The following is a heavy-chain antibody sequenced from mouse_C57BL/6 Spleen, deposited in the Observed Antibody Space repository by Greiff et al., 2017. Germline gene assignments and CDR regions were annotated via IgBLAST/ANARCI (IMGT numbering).Heavy chain of an antibody. V-gene: IGHV1-61*01. D-gene: IGHD1-1*01. J-gene: IGHJ4*01. CDR3: ARGYYGSRVYAMDY. CDR1: GYTFTSYW. CDR2: IYPSDSET. Sequence: QVQLQQPGAELVRPGSSVKLSCKASGYTFTSYWMDWVKQRPGQGLEWIGNIYPSDSETHYNQKFKDKATLTVDKSSSTAYMQLSSLTSEDSAVYYCARGYYGSRVYAMDYWGQGTSVTVSS.